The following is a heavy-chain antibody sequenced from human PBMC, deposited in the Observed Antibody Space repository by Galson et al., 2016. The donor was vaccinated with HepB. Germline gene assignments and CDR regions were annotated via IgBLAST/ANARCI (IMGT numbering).Heavy chain of an antibody. D-gene: IGHD4-17*01. J-gene: IGHJ4*02. Sequence: SLRLSCAASGFNLRTFSMSWYRQIPGTGLEWVSSISAGSSYIDYVASVKGRFTISRDNADNSVFLQMNSLTAEDTGIYYCVRVVTTVNTAPDTWGQGTLVTVSS. CDR1: GFNLRTFS. V-gene: IGHV3-21*01. CDR2: ISAGSSYI. CDR3: VRVVTTVNTAPDT.